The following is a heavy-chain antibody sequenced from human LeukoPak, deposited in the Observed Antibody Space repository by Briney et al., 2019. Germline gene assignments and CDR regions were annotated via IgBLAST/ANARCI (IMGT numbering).Heavy chain of an antibody. CDR2: IYYSGST. V-gene: IGHV4-59*01. CDR3: ARVPTYYYDSSGYRGGFDY. CDR1: GGSISSYY. J-gene: IGHJ4*02. Sequence: TSETLSLTCTVSGGSISSYYWSWIRQPPGKGLEWIGYIYYSGSTNYNPSLKSRVTISVDTSKNQFSLKLSSVTAADTAVYYCARVPTYYYDSSGYRGGFDYWGQGTLVTVSS. D-gene: IGHD3-22*01.